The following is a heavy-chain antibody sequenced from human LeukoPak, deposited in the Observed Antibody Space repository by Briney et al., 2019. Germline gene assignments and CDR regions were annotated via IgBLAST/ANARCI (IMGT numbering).Heavy chain of an antibody. CDR2: ITANVEST. D-gene: IGHD4-23*01. V-gene: IGHV3-23*01. J-gene: IGHJ4*02. Sequence: PRGCRRLSRVGAGSTLGFSLRNYAMSWVRQAPGKGLEWVAVITANVESTYYAESVTDRFTVSRYNSKNTVYRQMNSLRAEDTAVYYCAYDPAVATSTPRFLRYWGQGTLVTVSS. CDR1: GSTLGFSLRNYA. CDR3: AYDPAVATSTPRFLRY.